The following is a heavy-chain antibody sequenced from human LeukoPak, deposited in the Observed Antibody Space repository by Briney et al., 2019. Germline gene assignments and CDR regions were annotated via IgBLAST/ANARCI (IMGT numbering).Heavy chain of an antibody. V-gene: IGHV3-30*18. CDR1: GFTFSSYG. J-gene: IGHJ3*02. CDR3: AEDPGGYGSGTVGAFDI. D-gene: IGHD3-10*01. CDR2: ISYDGSNK. Sequence: GGSLRLSCAASGFTFSSYGMHWVRQAPGKGLEWVAVISYDGSNKYYADSVKGRFTISRDNSKNTLYLQMNSLRAEDTAVYYCAEDPGGYGSGTVGAFDIWGQGTMVTVSS.